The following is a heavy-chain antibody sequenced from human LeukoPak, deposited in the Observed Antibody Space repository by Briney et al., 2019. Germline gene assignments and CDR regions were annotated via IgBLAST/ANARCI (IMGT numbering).Heavy chain of an antibody. J-gene: IGHJ3*02. V-gene: IGHV1-2*06. CDR3: ARPDCSSTSCLNAFDI. CDR1: GYTFTGYY. Sequence: ASVKVSRKASGYTFTGYYMHWVRQAPGQGLEWMGRINPNSGGTNFAQNFQGRVTMTRDTSISTAYMDLSRLTSDDTAVYYCARPDCSSTSCLNAFDIWGQGTMVTVSS. D-gene: IGHD2-2*01. CDR2: INPNSGGT.